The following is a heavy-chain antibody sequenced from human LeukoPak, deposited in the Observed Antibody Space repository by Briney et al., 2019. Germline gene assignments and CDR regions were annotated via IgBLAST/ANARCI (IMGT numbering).Heavy chain of an antibody. D-gene: IGHD2-15*01. J-gene: IGHJ5*02. CDR1: GGSISSYY. CDR3: ARWYCSGGSCYRRLRFDP. Sequence: SETLSPTFTVLGGSISSYYWSWIRQPPGKGREWIGYIYYSGSTNYTPSLKSRVTISVDTSKNPFSLKLSSVTAADTAVYYCARWYCSGGSCYRRLRFDPWGQGTLVTVSS. CDR2: IYYSGST. V-gene: IGHV4-59*08.